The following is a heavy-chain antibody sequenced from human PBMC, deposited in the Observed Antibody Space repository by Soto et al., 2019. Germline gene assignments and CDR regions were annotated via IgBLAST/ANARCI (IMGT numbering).Heavy chain of an antibody. V-gene: IGHV4-61*01. CDR3: ARDTRGYSRAFDY. J-gene: IGHJ4*02. D-gene: IGHD5-18*01. CDR1: GDSVGSASYY. CDR2: ISATGST. Sequence: QVQLQESGPGLLKPSETLSLTCTVSGDSVGSASYYWTWIRQPPGEGLEWIGYISATGSTNYNPSLKSRLTISVDTSKNQFSLRLSSVTAADTAVYYCARDTRGYSRAFDYWGQGTLVTVS.